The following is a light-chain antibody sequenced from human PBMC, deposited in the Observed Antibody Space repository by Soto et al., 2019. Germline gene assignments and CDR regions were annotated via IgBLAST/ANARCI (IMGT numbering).Light chain of an antibody. CDR1: QSLSGNY. CDR3: HHYGSSPYT. V-gene: IGKV3-20*01. Sequence: EIVLTQSPGTLSLSPGERATLSCRASQSLSGNYLAWYQQNPGQAPRLLIFGVSSRATGLPDRFSGSGSGTDFTLTINRLEPEDFAVYYCHHYGSSPYTFGLGTKLEIK. CDR2: GVS. J-gene: IGKJ2*01.